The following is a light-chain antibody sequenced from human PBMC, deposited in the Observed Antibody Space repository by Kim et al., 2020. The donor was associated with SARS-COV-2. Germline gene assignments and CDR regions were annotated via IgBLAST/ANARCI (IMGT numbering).Light chain of an antibody. J-gene: IGLJ3*02. CDR3: AAWDDSLSGWV. Sequence: GTPGQRVTISCSGSSSNIGSNYVYWYQQLPGTAPKLLIYRNNQRPSGVPDRFSGSKSGTSASLAISGLRSEDEADYYCAAWDDSLSGWVFGGGTKLTVL. V-gene: IGLV1-47*01. CDR1: SSNIGSNY. CDR2: RNN.